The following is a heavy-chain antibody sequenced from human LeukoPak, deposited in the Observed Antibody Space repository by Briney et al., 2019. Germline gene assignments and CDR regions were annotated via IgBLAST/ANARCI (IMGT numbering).Heavy chain of an antibody. J-gene: IGHJ4*02. D-gene: IGHD6-13*01. CDR3: ARETIAAAADY. CDR1: GYTFTGYY. CDR2: INPNSGGT. V-gene: IGHV1-2*02. Sequence: ASVKVSCKASGYTFTGYYTHWVRQAPGQGLEWMGWINPNSGGTNYAQKFQGRVTMTRDTSISTAYMELSRLRPDDTAVYYCARETIAAAADYWGQGTLVTVSS.